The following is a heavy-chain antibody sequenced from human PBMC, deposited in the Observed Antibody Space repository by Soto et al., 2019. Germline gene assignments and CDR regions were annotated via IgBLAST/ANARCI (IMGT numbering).Heavy chain of an antibody. CDR3: AGEQFLAYLDL. J-gene: IGHJ4*02. Sequence: GGSLCLSCEASGFTVSRYSMNWVRQAPGKGLEWVSSISSASSYIEYADSVKGRFTISRDNAKNSVYLQINSLRAEDTAVYYCAGEQFLAYLDLWGQGTPVTVSS. V-gene: IGHV3-21*01. CDR1: GFTVSRYS. D-gene: IGHD3-3*01. CDR2: ISSASSYI.